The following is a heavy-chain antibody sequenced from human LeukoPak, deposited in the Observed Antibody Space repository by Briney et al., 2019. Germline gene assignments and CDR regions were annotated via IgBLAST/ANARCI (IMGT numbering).Heavy chain of an antibody. CDR3: ARVWGSRFIQYGMDV. CDR1: GYTFTSYD. V-gene: IGHV1-8*01. Sequence: GASVKVSCKASGYTFTSYDINWVRQATGQGLEWMVWMNPNSGNTGYAQKFQGRVTMTRNTSISTAYMELSSLRSEDTAVYYCARVWGSRFIQYGMDVWGQGTTVTVSS. J-gene: IGHJ6*02. CDR2: MNPNSGNT. D-gene: IGHD7-27*01.